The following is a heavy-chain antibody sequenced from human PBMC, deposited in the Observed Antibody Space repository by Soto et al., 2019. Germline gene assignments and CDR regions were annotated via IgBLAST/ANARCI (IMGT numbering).Heavy chain of an antibody. CDR2: ISYDGSNK. CDR1: GFTFSSYG. Sequence: QVQLVESGGGVVQPGRSLRLSCAASGFTFSSYGMHWVRQAPGKGLEWVAVISYDGSNKYYADSVKCRFTISRDTSTSTLYLLMNSLRAEDTAVYYCANELRDIVVVVAATWGKGPDAFEIWGQGTMVTVSS. J-gene: IGHJ3*02. V-gene: IGHV3-30*18. CDR3: ANELRDIVVVVAATWGKGPDAFEI. D-gene: IGHD2-15*01.